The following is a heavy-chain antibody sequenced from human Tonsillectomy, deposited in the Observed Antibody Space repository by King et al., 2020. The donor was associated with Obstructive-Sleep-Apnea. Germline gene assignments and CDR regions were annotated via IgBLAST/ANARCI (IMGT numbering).Heavy chain of an antibody. CDR1: GFTFSTYS. Sequence: EVQLVESGGGWVQPGGSLRLSCVASGFTFSTYSMNWVRQAPGQGLEWVSHLSGSGTSTYYADSVRGRFTISRDNANNSLSLQMNSLRVEDTAVYYCARGGSANYYYYPMDVWGQGTTVTVSS. CDR3: ARGGSANYYYYPMDV. D-gene: IGHD3-10*01. J-gene: IGHJ6*02. V-gene: IGHV3-48*04. CDR2: LSGSGTST.